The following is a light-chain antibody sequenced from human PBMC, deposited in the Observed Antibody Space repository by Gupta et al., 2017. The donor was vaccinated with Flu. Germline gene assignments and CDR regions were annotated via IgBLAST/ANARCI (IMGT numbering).Light chain of an antibody. CDR3: QHEDSSSLT. Sequence: DIVLTPSPATLSVSPGERATLSCRASQSVNSNLDGYQQKPGEAPRRLINDAATRTTGGRAESISGGAGTKVSATISSRQTEDVSVEYCQHEDSSSLTFGQGTXVDIK. CDR2: DAA. CDR1: QSVNSN. V-gene: IGKV3-15*01. J-gene: IGKJ1*01.